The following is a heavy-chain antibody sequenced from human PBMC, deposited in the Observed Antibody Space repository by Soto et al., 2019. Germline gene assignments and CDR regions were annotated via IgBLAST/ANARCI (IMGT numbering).Heavy chain of an antibody. V-gene: IGHV1-46*01. CDR2: INPSGGST. CDR3: ARVRVEVTGNPVGMDV. CDR1: GYTFTSYY. D-gene: IGHD2-21*02. Sequence: ASVKVSCKASGYTFTSYYMHWVRQAPGQGLEWMGIINPSGGSTSYAQKFQGRVTMTRDTSTSTVYMELSSLRSEDTAVYYCARVRVEVTGNPVGMDVWGQGTTVTVSS. J-gene: IGHJ6*02.